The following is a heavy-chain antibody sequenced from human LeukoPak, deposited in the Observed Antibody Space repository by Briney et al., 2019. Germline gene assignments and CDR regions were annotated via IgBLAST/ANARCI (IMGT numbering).Heavy chain of an antibody. V-gene: IGHV6-1*01. Sequence: SQTLSLTCAVSGDSVSSNSAAWNWIRQSPSRGLEWLGRTYYRSKWYNDYAVSVKSRITINPDTSKNQFSLQLNSVTPEDTAVYYCARGRVMTTFGGVIVHYGMDVWGQGTTVTVSS. CDR2: TYYRSKWYN. D-gene: IGHD3-16*02. J-gene: IGHJ6*02. CDR3: ARGRVMTTFGGVIVHYGMDV. CDR1: GDSVSSNSAA.